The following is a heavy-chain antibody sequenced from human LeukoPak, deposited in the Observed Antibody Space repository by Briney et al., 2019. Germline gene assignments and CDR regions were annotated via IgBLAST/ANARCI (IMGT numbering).Heavy chain of an antibody. CDR3: ARAARYSSGWCPFDY. CDR1: GGTFSSYA. D-gene: IGHD6-19*01. V-gene: IGHV1-69*01. Sequence: SVKVSCKASGGTFSSYAISWVRQAPGQGLEWMGGIIPIFGTTNYAQKFQGRVTITADESTSTAYMELSSLRSEDTAVYYCARAARYSSGWCPFDYWGQGTLVTVSS. CDR2: IIPIFGTT. J-gene: IGHJ4*02.